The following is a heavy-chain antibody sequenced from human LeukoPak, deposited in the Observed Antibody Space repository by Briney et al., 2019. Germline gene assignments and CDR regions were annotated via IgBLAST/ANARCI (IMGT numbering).Heavy chain of an antibody. CDR2: IWYDGSSK. Sequence: GGSLRLSRAASGFTFSSYGMHWVRQAPGKGLEWVAVIWYDGSSKYYADSVKGRFTISRDNSKNTLYLQMNSLRAEDTAVYYCARDSSCDNWGQGTLVTVSS. CDR3: ARDSSCDN. D-gene: IGHD2-2*01. V-gene: IGHV3-33*01. J-gene: IGHJ4*02. CDR1: GFTFSSYG.